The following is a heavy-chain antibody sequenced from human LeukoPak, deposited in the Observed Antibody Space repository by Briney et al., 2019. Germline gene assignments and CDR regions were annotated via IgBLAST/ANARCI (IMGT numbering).Heavy chain of an antibody. D-gene: IGHD2-15*01. V-gene: IGHV3-30*02. CDR1: GFTFSSYD. Sequence: GGSLRLSCAASGFTFSSYDMHWVRQAPGKGLEWVAFIRYDGSNKYYADSVKGRFTISRDNSKNTLYLQMNSLRAEDTAVYYCAKDGAQYCSGGSCYAYWGQGTLVTVSS. J-gene: IGHJ4*02. CDR3: AKDGAQYCSGGSCYAY. CDR2: IRYDGSNK.